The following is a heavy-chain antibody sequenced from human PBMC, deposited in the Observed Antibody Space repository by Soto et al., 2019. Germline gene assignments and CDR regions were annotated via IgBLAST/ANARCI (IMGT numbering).Heavy chain of an antibody. D-gene: IGHD3-22*01. V-gene: IGHV1-18*01. Sequence: ASVKVSCKASGYTFTSYGISWVRQAPGQGLEWMGWISAYNGNTNYAQKLQGRVTMTTDTSTSTAYMGLRSLRSDDTAVYYCTRAPLGIIVAPDFWGQGTLVTVS. J-gene: IGHJ4*02. CDR3: TRAPLGIIVAPDF. CDR2: ISAYNGNT. CDR1: GYTFTSYG.